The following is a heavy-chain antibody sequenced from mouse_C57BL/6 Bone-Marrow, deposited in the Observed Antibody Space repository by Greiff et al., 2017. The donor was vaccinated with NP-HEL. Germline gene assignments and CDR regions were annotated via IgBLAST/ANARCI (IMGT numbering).Heavy chain of an antibody. D-gene: IGHD2-5*01. CDR2: IDPSDSYT. Sequence: VQLQQPGAELVKPGASVKLSCKASGYTFTSYWMQWVKQRPGQGLEWIGEIDPSDSYTNYNQKFKGKATLTVDTSSSTAYMQLSSLTSEDSAVYYCARRGYSNYSAMDYWGQGTSVTVSS. CDR3: ARRGYSNYSAMDY. V-gene: IGHV1-50*01. J-gene: IGHJ4*01. CDR1: GYTFTSYW.